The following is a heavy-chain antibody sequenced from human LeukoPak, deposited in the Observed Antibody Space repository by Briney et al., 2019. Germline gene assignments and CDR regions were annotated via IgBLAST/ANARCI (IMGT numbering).Heavy chain of an antibody. J-gene: IGHJ4*02. D-gene: IGHD1-26*01. CDR1: GFTFSSYW. V-gene: IGHV3-74*01. CDR2: INTDGSST. CDR3: ARAGSYRFDY. Sequence: GGSLRLSCAASGFTFSSYWVHWVRQGPGKGLVWVSRINTDGSSTSYADSVKGRFTISRDNAKNTLYLQMNSLTAEDTAVCYCARAGSYRFDYWGQGTLVTVSS.